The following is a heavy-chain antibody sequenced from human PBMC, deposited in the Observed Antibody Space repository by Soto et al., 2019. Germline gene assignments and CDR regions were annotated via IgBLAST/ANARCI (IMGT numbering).Heavy chain of an antibody. J-gene: IGHJ3*02. CDR3: ARDPQTSSGYYPRGAFDI. Sequence: EVQLVESGGGLVKPGGSLRLSCAASGFTFSSYAMTWVRQAPGKGLEWVSSISSSSSYIYYADSVKDRFTISRDNSKNSLYLQMNSLRAEDTAVYYCARDPQTSSGYYPRGAFDIWGQGTMVTVSS. V-gene: IGHV3-21*01. D-gene: IGHD3-22*01. CDR1: GFTFSSYA. CDR2: ISSSSSYI.